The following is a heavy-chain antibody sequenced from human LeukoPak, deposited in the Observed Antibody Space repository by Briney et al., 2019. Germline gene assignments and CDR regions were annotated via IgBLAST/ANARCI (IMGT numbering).Heavy chain of an antibody. CDR3: ARGNYYGSGSSSHYYMDV. V-gene: IGHV1-8*03. J-gene: IGHJ6*03. CDR2: MNPNSGNT. CDR1: GYTFTSYD. Sequence: ASVKVSCKASGYTFTSYDINWVRRATGQGLEWMGWMNPNSGNTGYAQKSQGRVTITRNTSISTAYMELSSLRSQDTAVYYCARGNYYGSGSSSHYYMDVWGKGTTVTVSS. D-gene: IGHD3-10*01.